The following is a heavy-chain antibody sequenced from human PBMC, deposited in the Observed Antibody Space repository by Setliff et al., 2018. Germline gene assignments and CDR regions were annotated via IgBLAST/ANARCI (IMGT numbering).Heavy chain of an antibody. CDR1: GGSISSSSYY. V-gene: IGHV4-39*01. J-gene: IGHJ5*02. CDR2: IYYSGST. D-gene: IGHD3-3*01. CDR3: ARHGGALYYNFWSGYPNWFDP. Sequence: PSETLSLTCTVSGGSISSSSYYWGWIRQPPGKGLEWIGSIYYSGSTYYNPSLKSRVTISVDTSKNQFSLKLSSVTAADTAVYYCARHGGALYYNFWSGYPNWFDPWGQGTLVTAPQ.